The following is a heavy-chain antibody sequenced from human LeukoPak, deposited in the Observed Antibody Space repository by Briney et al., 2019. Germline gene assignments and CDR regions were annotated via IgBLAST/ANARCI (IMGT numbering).Heavy chain of an antibody. CDR2: IYPGGSDT. Sequence: GESLKISCKGSGRSFTTYWIGWVRQLPGKGLEWMGIIYPGGSDTRYSPSFQGQVTISADKSISTAYLQWSSLKASDTAMYYCARQGHTYGYDYWGQGTLVTVSS. J-gene: IGHJ4*02. V-gene: IGHV5-51*01. D-gene: IGHD5-18*01. CDR1: GRSFTTYW. CDR3: ARQGHTYGYDY.